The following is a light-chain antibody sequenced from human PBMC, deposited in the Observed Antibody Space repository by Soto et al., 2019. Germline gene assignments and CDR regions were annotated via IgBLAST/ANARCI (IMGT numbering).Light chain of an antibody. CDR2: GAS. CDR1: QSVNSNY. CDR3: QQYDNSIT. J-gene: IGKJ5*01. V-gene: IGKV3-20*01. Sequence: ENVLTQSPDTVSLSPGATATLSCRASQSVNSNYLAWYQQKPGQAPRLLIYGASSRATGIPDRFSGSGSGTDFSLTISRLEPEDFAVFSCQQYDNSITFGQGTRLEIE.